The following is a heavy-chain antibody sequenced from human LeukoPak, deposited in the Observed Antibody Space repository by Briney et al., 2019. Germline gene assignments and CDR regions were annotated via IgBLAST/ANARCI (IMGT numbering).Heavy chain of an antibody. CDR2: ISWNSGSI. Sequence: PGGSLRLSCAASGFTFDDYAMHWVRQAPGKGPEWVSGISWNSGSIGYADSVKGRFTISRDNAKNSLYLQMNSLRAEDTALYYCAKGGSVAGTFDYWGQGTLVTVSS. CDR3: AKGGSVAGTFDY. J-gene: IGHJ4*02. CDR1: GFTFDDYA. V-gene: IGHV3-9*01. D-gene: IGHD6-19*01.